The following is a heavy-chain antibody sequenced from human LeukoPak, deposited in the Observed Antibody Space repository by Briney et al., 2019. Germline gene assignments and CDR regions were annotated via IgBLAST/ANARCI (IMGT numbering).Heavy chain of an antibody. J-gene: IGHJ4*02. V-gene: IGHV4-31*03. CDR3: ASSIAVAGVDY. Sequence: SETLSLTCTVSGGSNSSGGYYWSWIRQHPGKGLEWIGYIYYSGSTYYNPSLKSRVTISVDTSKNQFSLKLSSVTAADTAVYYCASSIAVAGVDYWGQGTLVTVSS. D-gene: IGHD6-19*01. CDR2: IYYSGST. CDR1: GGSNSSGGYY.